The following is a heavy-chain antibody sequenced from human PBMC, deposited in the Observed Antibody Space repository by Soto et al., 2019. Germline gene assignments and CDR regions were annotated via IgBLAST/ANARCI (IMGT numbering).Heavy chain of an antibody. Sequence: QVELVQSGAEVKKPGASVKVSCKVSGYTLTELSMHWVRQAPGKGLEWMGVFDAEDGAASYAQNFQGRVTMTVDTSTDTAYMEVTSLRSEDTAVYYCATDLFPDYADAWVTLRTADYWGQGTQVTVSS. V-gene: IGHV1-24*01. CDR1: GYTLTELS. CDR2: FDAEDGAA. CDR3: ATDLFPDYADAWVTLRTADY. J-gene: IGHJ4*02. D-gene: IGHD3-16*01.